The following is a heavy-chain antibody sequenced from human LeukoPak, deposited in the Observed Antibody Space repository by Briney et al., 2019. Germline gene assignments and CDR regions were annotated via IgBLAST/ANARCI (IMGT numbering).Heavy chain of an antibody. D-gene: IGHD3-22*01. CDR1: GGSISSYY. V-gene: IGHV4-34*01. Sequence: SETLSLTCTVSGGSISSYYWSWIRQPPGKGLEWIGEINHSGSTNYNPSLKSRVTISVDTSKNQFSLKLSSVTAADTAVYYCARGRRPDYYDSSGYYWFDPWGQGTLVTVSS. CDR2: INHSGST. CDR3: ARGRRPDYYDSSGYYWFDP. J-gene: IGHJ5*02.